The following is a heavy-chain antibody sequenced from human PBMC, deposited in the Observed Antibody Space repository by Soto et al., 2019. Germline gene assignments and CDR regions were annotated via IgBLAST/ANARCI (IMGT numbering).Heavy chain of an antibody. J-gene: IGHJ4*02. CDR3: ARATIGYDFWSGYIDY. CDR2: IYYSGST. Sequence: SETLSLTCTVSGGSISSSSYYWGWIRQPPGKGLEWIGSIYYSGSTYYNPSLKGRVTISVDTSKNQFSLKLSSVTAADTAVYYCARATIGYDFWSGYIDYWGQGTLVTVSS. V-gene: IGHV4-39*01. CDR1: GGSISSSSYY. D-gene: IGHD3-3*01.